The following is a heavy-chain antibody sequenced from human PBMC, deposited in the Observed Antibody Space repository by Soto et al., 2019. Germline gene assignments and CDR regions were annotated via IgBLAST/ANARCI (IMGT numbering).Heavy chain of an antibody. CDR3: ARDWEPTQSLNCFDP. CDR2: IGAYHGKT. J-gene: IGHJ5*02. CDR1: GYNFRNFG. V-gene: IGHV1-18*01. Sequence: VSCKASGYNFRNFGMSWVRQAPGQGLEWMGWIGAYHGKTNYAQKFRDRVTMSTDTSTTTVHMELRSLTSDDTAVYYCARDWEPTQSLNCFDPWGQGTQVTVSS. D-gene: IGHD1-1*01.